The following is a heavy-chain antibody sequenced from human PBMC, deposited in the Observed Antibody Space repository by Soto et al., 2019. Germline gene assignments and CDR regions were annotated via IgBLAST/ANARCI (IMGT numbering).Heavy chain of an antibody. J-gene: IGHJ4*02. CDR2: IIPIFGTA. D-gene: IGHD3-10*01. Sequence: SVKVSCKASGGTFSSYAISWVRQAPGQGLEWMGGIIPIFGTANYAQKFQGRVTITADESTSTAYMELSSLRSEDTAVYYCARDTLDGSGVDYWGQGTLVTVSS. CDR3: ARDTLDGSGVDY. V-gene: IGHV1-69*13. CDR1: GGTFSSYA.